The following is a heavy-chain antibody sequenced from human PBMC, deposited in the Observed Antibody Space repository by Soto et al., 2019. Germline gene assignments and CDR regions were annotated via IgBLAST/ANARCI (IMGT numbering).Heavy chain of an antibody. Sequence: GGSLRLSCAASGFTFSSYSMSWVRQAPGKGLEWVGRIKNKTDGGTTDYAAPVKGRFTISRDDSKNTLYLQMNSLKTEDTAVYYCTTDPIAAADLFDAFDIWGQGTMVTVSS. D-gene: IGHD6-13*01. CDR3: TTDPIAAADLFDAFDI. V-gene: IGHV3-15*01. CDR2: IKNKTDGGTT. CDR1: GFTFSSYS. J-gene: IGHJ3*02.